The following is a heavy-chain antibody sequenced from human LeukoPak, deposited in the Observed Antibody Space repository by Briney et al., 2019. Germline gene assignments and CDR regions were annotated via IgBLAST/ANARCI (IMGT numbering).Heavy chain of an antibody. J-gene: IGHJ4*02. CDR1: GFTFSSYW. V-gene: IGHV3-7*03. CDR2: IKQDGSEK. D-gene: IGHD1-26*01. CDR3: ARDKIVGPTTLDY. Sequence: GGSLRLSCAASGFTFSSYWMSWVRQAPGKGLEWVANIKQDGSEKYYVDSVKGRFTISRDNAKNSLYLQMNSLRAEDTAVYYCARDKIVGPTTLDYWGQGTLVTVSS.